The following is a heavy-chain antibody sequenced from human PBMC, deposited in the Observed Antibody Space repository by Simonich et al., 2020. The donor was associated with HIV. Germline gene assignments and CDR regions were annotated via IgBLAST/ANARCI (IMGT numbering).Heavy chain of an antibody. D-gene: IGHD4-17*01. J-gene: IGHJ4*02. V-gene: IGHV4-34*01. CDR2: INHSGST. CDR3: ARRHPTTVTTPYFDY. CDR1: GGSFSGSY. Sequence: QVQLQQWGAGLLKPSETLSLTCAVYGGSFSGSYWSWIRQPPGKGLEWIGEINHSGSTNHNPSLKRRVTISVDPSKNQFSLKLSSVTAADTAVYYCARRHPTTVTTPYFDYWGQGTLVTVSS.